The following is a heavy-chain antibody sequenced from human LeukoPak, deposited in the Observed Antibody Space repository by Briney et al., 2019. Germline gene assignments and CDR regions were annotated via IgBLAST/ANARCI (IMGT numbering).Heavy chain of an antibody. Sequence: GESLKISCKGSEYSFTNYWFAWVRQMPGKGLEWMGIIYPGDSDTRYNPSFQGQVTISVDKSISTAYLQWSSLKASDTAMYYCARQDGYGLYYFDYWGQGTLVTVSS. V-gene: IGHV5-51*01. D-gene: IGHD5-18*01. J-gene: IGHJ4*02. CDR2: IYPGDSDT. CDR3: ARQDGYGLYYFDY. CDR1: EYSFTNYW.